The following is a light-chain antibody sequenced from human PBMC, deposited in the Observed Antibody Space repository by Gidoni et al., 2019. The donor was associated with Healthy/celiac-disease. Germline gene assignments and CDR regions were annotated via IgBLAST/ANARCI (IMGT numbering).Light chain of an antibody. V-gene: IGKV3-11*01. Sequence: EIVLTQSPATLSLSPGERATLSCRASQSVSSYLAWYQQKPGQAPRLLIYDASNRATGIPARFSGSGSGTDFTLTISSLEPEDFAVYYCQQRSNWHLTFGGGTKVEIQ. CDR3: QQRSNWHLT. CDR1: QSVSSY. J-gene: IGKJ4*01. CDR2: DAS.